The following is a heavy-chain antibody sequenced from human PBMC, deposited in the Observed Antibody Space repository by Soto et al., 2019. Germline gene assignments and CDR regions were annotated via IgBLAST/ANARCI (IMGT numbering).Heavy chain of an antibody. D-gene: IGHD6-13*01. J-gene: IGHJ5*02. CDR3: ARASDSTWYNWFDP. CDR1: GGNFSRNG. Sequence: QVQLVQSGAEVNKPGSSVKISCKTSGGNFSRNGISWVRQAPGQGLEWMGGIIPIFGTTNYAHKFRGRVTVTADESTGTVYMVMNSLRSEDTAVYYCARASDSTWYNWFDPWGQGTLVTVSS. CDR2: IIPIFGTT. V-gene: IGHV1-69*01.